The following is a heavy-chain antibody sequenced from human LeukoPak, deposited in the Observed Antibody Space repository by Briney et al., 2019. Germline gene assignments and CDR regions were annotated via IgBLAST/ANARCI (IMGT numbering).Heavy chain of an antibody. CDR2: IGSGSSAI. Sequence: GGSLRLSCVASGFTFSSFGMNWVRQAPGKGLEWVSYIGSGSSAIHYADSVKGRFTIFRDNAKNSLYLQMNSLRAEDTAVYYWARNEGNAFDYWGQGPLVTVSS. CDR3: ARNEGNAFDY. D-gene: IGHD1-1*01. J-gene: IGHJ4*02. CDR1: GFTFSSFG. V-gene: IGHV3-48*01.